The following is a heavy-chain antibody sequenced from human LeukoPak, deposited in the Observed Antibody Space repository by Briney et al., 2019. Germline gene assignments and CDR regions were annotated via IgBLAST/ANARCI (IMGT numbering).Heavy chain of an antibody. CDR2: IYSSGST. Sequence: SETLSLTCSVSGGSITTYSWSWIRQPPGKGLEWIGYIYSSGSTNYNPSLKSRVTISVDASKNQFSLKLRSVTAADTAVYYCGRHARYFDWFSIWGQGTLVTVSS. J-gene: IGHJ4*02. D-gene: IGHD3-9*01. CDR1: GGSITTYS. CDR3: GRHARYFDWFSI. V-gene: IGHV4-59*08.